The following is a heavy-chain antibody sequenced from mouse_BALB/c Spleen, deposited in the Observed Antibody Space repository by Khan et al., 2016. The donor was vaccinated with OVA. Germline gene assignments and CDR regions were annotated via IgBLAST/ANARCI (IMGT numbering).Heavy chain of an antibody. V-gene: IGHV3-8*02. CDR3: ARSTYRYAFVY. D-gene: IGHD2-14*01. CDR1: GDSITSGY. CDR2: IISTGYT. J-gene: IGHJ3*01. Sequence: EVQLQESGPSLVKPSQTLSLTCSVTGDSITSGYWNWIRKFPGNKLEYMGYIISTGYTYYNPSLKSRISIPRHTSKTQYYLQLNSVTAEDTATYSWARSTYRYAFVYWGQGTLVTVSA.